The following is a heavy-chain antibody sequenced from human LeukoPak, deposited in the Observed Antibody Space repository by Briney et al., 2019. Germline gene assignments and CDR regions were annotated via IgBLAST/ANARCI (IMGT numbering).Heavy chain of an antibody. J-gene: IGHJ4*02. D-gene: IGHD6-19*01. CDR2: ISGSGGST. CDR1: GFTFSSYA. Sequence: PGGSLRLSCAAPGFTFSSYAMSWVRQAPGKGLEWVSAISGSGGSTYYADSVKGRFTISRDNSKNTLYLQMNSLRAEDTAVYYCAKDRRYGSSGVFYFDYWGQGTLVTVSS. CDR3: AKDRRYGSSGVFYFDY. V-gene: IGHV3-23*01.